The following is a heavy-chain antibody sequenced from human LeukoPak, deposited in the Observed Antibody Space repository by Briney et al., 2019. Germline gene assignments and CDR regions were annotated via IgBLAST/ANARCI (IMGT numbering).Heavy chain of an antibody. CDR2: IYYSGST. J-gene: IGHJ5*02. Sequence: SETLSLTCTVSGGSISSYYWSWIRQPPGKELEWIGYIYYSGSTNYNPSLKSRVTISVDTSKNQFSLKLSSVTAADTAVYYCARVMNLSYCSSTSCSIRDWFDPWGQGTLVTVSS. D-gene: IGHD2-2*01. CDR3: ARVMNLSYCSSTSCSIRDWFDP. V-gene: IGHV4-59*01. CDR1: GGSISSYY.